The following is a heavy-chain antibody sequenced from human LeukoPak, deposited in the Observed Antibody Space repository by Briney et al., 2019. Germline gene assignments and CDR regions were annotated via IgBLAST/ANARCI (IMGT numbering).Heavy chain of an antibody. J-gene: IGHJ5*02. CDR3: ASMLTTMHTPDWFDP. Sequence: SETLSLTCTVSGGSISSSSYSWGWIRQPPGKGLEWIGSIYYSGSTYYNPSLKSRVTISVDTSKNQLSLKLSSVTAADTAVYYCASMLTTMHTPDWFDPWGQGTLVTVSS. V-gene: IGHV4-39*01. CDR2: IYYSGST. D-gene: IGHD4/OR15-4a*01. CDR1: GGSISSSSYS.